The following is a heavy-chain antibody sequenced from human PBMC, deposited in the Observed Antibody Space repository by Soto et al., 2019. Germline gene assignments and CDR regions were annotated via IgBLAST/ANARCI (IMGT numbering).Heavy chain of an antibody. V-gene: IGHV4-59*01. CDR2: IYYSGST. CDR1: GGSISSYY. Sequence: ETLSLTCTVSGGSISSYYWSWIRQPPGKGLEWIGYIYYSGSTNYNPSLKSRVTISVDTSKNQFSLKLSSVTAADTAVYYCARWGIFGVRSGSYYYYGMDVWGQGTTVTVSS. CDR3: ARWGIFGVRSGSYYYYGMDV. J-gene: IGHJ6*02. D-gene: IGHD3-3*01.